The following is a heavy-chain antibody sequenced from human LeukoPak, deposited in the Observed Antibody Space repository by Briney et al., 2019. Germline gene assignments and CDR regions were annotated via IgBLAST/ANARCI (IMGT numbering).Heavy chain of an antibody. CDR3: ATDRGTVFAFDI. J-gene: IGHJ3*02. V-gene: IGHV3-15*01. Sequence: KSGGSLRLSCAASGFSFSNAWMNWVRQAPGKGLEWVGRIKSKTEGGTTDYTAPVKGRFTISRDDSKKTLYLQMNSLKTEDTAVYYCATDRGTVFAFDIWGQGTMVTVSS. D-gene: IGHD3/OR15-3a*01. CDR2: IKSKTEGGTT. CDR1: GFSFSNAW.